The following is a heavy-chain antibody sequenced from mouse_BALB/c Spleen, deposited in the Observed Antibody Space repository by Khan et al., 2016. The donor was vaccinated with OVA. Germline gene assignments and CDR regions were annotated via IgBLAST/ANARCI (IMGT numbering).Heavy chain of an antibody. CDR3: AREGLREGALDY. J-gene: IGHJ4*01. CDR2: IYPGDGIT. CDR1: GYTFTSYD. D-gene: IGHD2-4*01. V-gene: IGHV1S56*01. Sequence: VQLQESGPELVKPGTLVKISCKASGYTFTSYDINWVKQRPGQGLEWIGRIYPGDGITNYNEKLKGKATLTADKSSSTVYIQISSLTSDKSAVYCCAREGLREGALDYWGQGTSVTVSS.